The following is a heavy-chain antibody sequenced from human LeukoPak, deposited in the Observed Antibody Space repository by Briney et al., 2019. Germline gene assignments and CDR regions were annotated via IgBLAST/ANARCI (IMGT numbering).Heavy chain of an antibody. CDR3: ARVYYSSSYSGLFDY. J-gene: IGHJ4*02. D-gene: IGHD6-13*01. CDR1: GYTFTGYY. V-gene: IGHV1-2*02. Sequence: ASVKVSCKASGYTFTGYYMHWVRQAPGQGLEWMGWINPNSGGTNYAQKFQGRVTMTRDTSISTAYMELSRLRSDDTAVYYCARVYYSSSYSGLFDYWGQGTLVTVSS. CDR2: INPNSGGT.